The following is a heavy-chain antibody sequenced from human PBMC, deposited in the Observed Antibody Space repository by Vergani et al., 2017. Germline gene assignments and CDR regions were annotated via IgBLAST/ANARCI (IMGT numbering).Heavy chain of an antibody. CDR2: ISYDGSNK. CDR1: GFTFSSYA. V-gene: IGHV3-30-3*01. D-gene: IGHD4-23*01. CDR3: ARDFNLVRWRGCLGY. Sequence: QVQLVESGGGVVQPGRSLRLSCAASGFTFSSYAMHWVRQAPGKGLGWVAVISYDGSNKYYADSVKGRFTISRDNSKNTLYLQMNSLRAEDTAVYYCARDFNLVRWRGCLGYWGQGTLVTVSS. J-gene: IGHJ4*02.